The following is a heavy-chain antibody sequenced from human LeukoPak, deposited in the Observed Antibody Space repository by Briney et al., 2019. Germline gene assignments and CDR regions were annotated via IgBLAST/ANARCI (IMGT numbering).Heavy chain of an antibody. Sequence: SETLSLTCAVYGGSFSGYYWSWIRQPPGKGLEWIGEINHSGSTNYNPSLESRVTISVDTSKNQFSLKLSSVTAADTAVYYCARQRNYDYVWGSYRYTGWFDPWGQGTLVTVSS. CDR1: GGSFSGYY. D-gene: IGHD3-16*02. CDR2: INHSGST. V-gene: IGHV4-34*01. J-gene: IGHJ5*02. CDR3: ARQRNYDYVWGSYRYTGWFDP.